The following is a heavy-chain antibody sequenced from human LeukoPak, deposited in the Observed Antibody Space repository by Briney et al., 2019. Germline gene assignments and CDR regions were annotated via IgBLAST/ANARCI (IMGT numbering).Heavy chain of an antibody. D-gene: IGHD3-22*01. V-gene: IGHV4-61*02. CDR1: GGFISSSSYS. CDR2: IYTSGST. J-gene: IGHJ3*02. Sequence: PSETLSLTCTVPGGFISSSSYSWSWIRQPAGKGLEWIRRIYTSGSTNYNPSLKSRVTMSVDTSKNQFSLKLSSVTAADTAVYYCARRGHSSGYYYIGAFDIWGQGTMVTVSS. CDR3: ARRGHSSGYYYIGAFDI.